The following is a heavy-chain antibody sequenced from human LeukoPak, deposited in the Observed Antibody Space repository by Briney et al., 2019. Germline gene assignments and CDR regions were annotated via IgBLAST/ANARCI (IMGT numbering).Heavy chain of an antibody. V-gene: IGHV1-2*02. Sequence: ASVKVSCKASGYTFSGYYMHWVRQAPGQGLELMGWINPKSGGTKYAQKFQGRVTMTRDTSISTAYMELSRLRSDDTAVYYCARDAEPTLNWFDPWGQGTLVTVSS. CDR2: INPKSGGT. CDR3: ARDAEPTLNWFDP. CDR1: GYTFSGYY. J-gene: IGHJ5*02. D-gene: IGHD1-14*01.